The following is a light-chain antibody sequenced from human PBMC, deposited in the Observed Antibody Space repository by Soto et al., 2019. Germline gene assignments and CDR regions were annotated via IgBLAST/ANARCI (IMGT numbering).Light chain of an antibody. CDR3: QQYNNLALT. Sequence: EIVMPQSPATLSVSPGERATLSCRASQSVSSNLAWYQQKPGQAPRLLIYGASTKSTGIPARFSGSGSGTEFTLTISSLQSEDFAVYYCQQYNNLALTFGGGTKVEIK. CDR2: GAS. J-gene: IGKJ4*01. V-gene: IGKV3-15*01. CDR1: QSVSSN.